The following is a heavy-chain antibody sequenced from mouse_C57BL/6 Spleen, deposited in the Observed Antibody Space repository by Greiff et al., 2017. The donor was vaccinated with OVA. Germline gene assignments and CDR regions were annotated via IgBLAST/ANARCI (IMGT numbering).Heavy chain of an antibody. CDR1: GYTFTSYW. J-gene: IGHJ2*01. V-gene: IGHV1-64*01. D-gene: IGHD1-3*01. CDR2: IHPNSGST. CDR3: ATEVETTCMDY. Sequence: VQLLQPGAELVKPGASVKLSCKASGYTFTSYWMHWVKQRPGQGLEWIGMIHPNSGSTNYNEKFKSKATLTVDKSSSAAYMQLSSLTSEDSEVYYCATEVETTCMDYWGQGTTLTVSS.